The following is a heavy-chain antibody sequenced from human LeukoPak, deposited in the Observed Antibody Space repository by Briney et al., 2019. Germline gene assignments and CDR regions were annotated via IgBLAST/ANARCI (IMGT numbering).Heavy chain of an antibody. CDR1: GYTFTSYY. V-gene: IGHV1-46*01. D-gene: IGHD1-1*01. Sequence: ASVKVSCKASGYTFTSYYMHWVRQAPGQGLEWMGIINPSGGSTSYAQKFQGRVTMTRDTSTSTVYMELSSLRSEDTAVYYCARVDELEPSYGAFDIWGQGTMVTVSS. CDR2: INPSGGST. CDR3: ARVDELEPSYGAFDI. J-gene: IGHJ3*02.